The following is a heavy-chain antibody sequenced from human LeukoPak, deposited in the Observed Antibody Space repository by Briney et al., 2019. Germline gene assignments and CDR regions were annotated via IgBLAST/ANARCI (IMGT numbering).Heavy chain of an antibody. CDR3: ARSSVGHSGSLYYMDV. Sequence: GGSLRLSCAASGFTFSSYAMHWVRQAPGKGLEWVAVISYDGSNKYYADSVKGRFTISRDNSKNTLYLQMNSPRAEDTAVYYCARSSVGHSGSLYYMDVWGKGTTVTVSS. CDR1: GFTFSSYA. J-gene: IGHJ6*03. V-gene: IGHV3-30-3*01. CDR2: ISYDGSNK. D-gene: IGHD1-26*01.